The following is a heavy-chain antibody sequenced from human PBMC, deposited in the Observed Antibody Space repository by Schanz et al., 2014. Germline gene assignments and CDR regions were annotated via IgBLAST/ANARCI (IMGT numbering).Heavy chain of an antibody. D-gene: IGHD3-10*01. V-gene: IGHV3-7*04. J-gene: IGHJ5*02. CDR3: VRDILHRVYDSGSP. CDR1: GFTFRNYW. CDR2: IKQDESEK. Sequence: EVQLVESGGGLVQPGGSLRLSCVASGFTFRNYWMTWVRQAPGKGLEWVANIKQDESEKYYVDSVKGRFTISRDNAKNSLFLHMNSLRAEDTAVYYCVRDILHRVYDSGSPWGQGTLVTVSS.